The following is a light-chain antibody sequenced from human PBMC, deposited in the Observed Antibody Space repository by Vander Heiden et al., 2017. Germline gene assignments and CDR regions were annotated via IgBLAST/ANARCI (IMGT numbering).Light chain of an antibody. CDR1: QSVSSN. J-gene: IGKJ1*01. Sequence: EIVMTQPPATLSVSPGEGSPLSCRASQSVSSNLAWYQQKPGQAPRLRIYGASTRATGIPARFSGSGSGTEFTLTISSLQSEDFAVYYCQQYNNWTRTFGQGTKVEIK. CDR3: QQYNNWTRT. V-gene: IGKV3-15*01. CDR2: GAS.